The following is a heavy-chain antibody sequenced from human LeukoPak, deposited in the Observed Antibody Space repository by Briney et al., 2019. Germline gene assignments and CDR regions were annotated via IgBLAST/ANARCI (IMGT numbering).Heavy chain of an antibody. CDR3: ARDGYSSSWYPDY. Sequence: AASVKVSCKASGGTFSSYAISWVRQAPGQGLEWMGGIIPIFGTAHYAQKLQGRVTMTTDTSTSTAYMELRSLRSDDTAVYYCARDGYSSSWYPDYWGRGTLVTVSS. CDR2: IIPIFGTA. D-gene: IGHD6-13*01. V-gene: IGHV1-69*05. J-gene: IGHJ4*02. CDR1: GGTFSSYA.